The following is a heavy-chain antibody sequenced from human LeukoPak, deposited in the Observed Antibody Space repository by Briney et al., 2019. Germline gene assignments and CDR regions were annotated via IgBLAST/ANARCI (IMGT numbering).Heavy chain of an antibody. D-gene: IGHD3-9*01. CDR2: ISSSSSYI. CDR1: GFTFSSYS. V-gene: IGHV3-21*01. CDR3: ARQKYYDILTATNYYFDY. J-gene: IGHJ4*02. Sequence: PGGSLRLSCAASGFTFSSYSMNWVRQAPGKGLEWVASISSSSSYIYYADSVKGRITISRDNAKNSLYLQMNSLRAEDTAVYYCARQKYYDILTATNYYFDYWGQGTLVTVSS.